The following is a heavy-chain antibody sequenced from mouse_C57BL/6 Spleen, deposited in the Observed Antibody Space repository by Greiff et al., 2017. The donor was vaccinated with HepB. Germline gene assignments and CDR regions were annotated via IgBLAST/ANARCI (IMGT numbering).Heavy chain of an antibody. CDR3: ARQEGFYDGYFYAMDY. J-gene: IGHJ4*01. CDR1: GFTFSSYG. V-gene: IGHV5-6*01. D-gene: IGHD2-3*01. CDR2: ISSGGSYT. Sequence: EVKLMESGGDLVKPGGSLKLSCAASGFTFSSYGMSWVRQTPDKRLEWVATISSGGSYTYYPDSVKGRFTISRDNAKNTLYLQMSSLKSEDTAMYYCARQEGFYDGYFYAMDYWGQGTSVTVSS.